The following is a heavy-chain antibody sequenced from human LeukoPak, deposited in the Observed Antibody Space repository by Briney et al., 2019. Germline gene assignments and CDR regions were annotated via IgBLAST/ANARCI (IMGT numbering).Heavy chain of an antibody. CDR2: ISWNSGRI. Sequence: GRSLRLSCAASGFTFNDYAMHWVRQAPGKGLEWVSGISWNSGRIDYADSVKGRFTISRDNAKNSLYLQMNSLRAEDTALYYCAKDSIAVAGTPSYFGYWGQGTLVTVSS. CDR3: AKDSIAVAGTPSYFGY. CDR1: GFTFNDYA. J-gene: IGHJ4*02. V-gene: IGHV3-9*01. D-gene: IGHD6-19*01.